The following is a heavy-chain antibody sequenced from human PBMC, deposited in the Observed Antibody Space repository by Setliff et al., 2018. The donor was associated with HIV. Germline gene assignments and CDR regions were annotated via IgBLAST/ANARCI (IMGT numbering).Heavy chain of an antibody. V-gene: IGHV1-18*01. CDR2: ISPYNGHT. Sequence: GASVKVSCKASGYTFTTYDITWVRQAPGQGLEWLGWISPYNGHTNFAQKFQGRVTMTTDTATSTAYMEVRSLRSDDTAVYYCARTDYGGNSGGNYFDSWGQGTPVTVSS. CDR3: ARTDYGGNSGGNYFDS. CDR1: GYTFTTYD. D-gene: IGHD4-17*01. J-gene: IGHJ4*02.